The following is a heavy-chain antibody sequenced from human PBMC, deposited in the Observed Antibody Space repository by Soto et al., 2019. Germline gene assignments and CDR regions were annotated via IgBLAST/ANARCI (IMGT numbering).Heavy chain of an antibody. Sequence: SQTLSLTCAISGDSVSSNSAAWNWIRQSPSRGLEWLGRTYYRSKWYKDFAGPVKSRITINPDTSKNQVSLQLNSVTPEDTVVYYCARDRPLYDVLTGYFQTPVGFDYWGQGSLVTVSS. V-gene: IGHV6-1*01. D-gene: IGHD3-9*01. J-gene: IGHJ4*02. CDR2: TYYRSKWYK. CDR1: GDSVSSNSAA. CDR3: ARDRPLYDVLTGYFQTPVGFDY.